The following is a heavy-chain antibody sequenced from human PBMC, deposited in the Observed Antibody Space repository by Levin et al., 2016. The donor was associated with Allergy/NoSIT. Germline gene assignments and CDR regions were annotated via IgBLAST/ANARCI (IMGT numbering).Heavy chain of an antibody. J-gene: IGHJ6*03. D-gene: IGHD3-22*01. Sequence: WVRQAPGQGLEWMGGIIPIFGTANYAQKFQGRVTITADESTSTAYMELSSLRSEDTAVYYCARGVLYYYDSSPKQYYYYYYMDVWGKGTTVTVSS. V-gene: IGHV1-69*01. CDR3: ARGVLYYYDSSPKQYYYYYYMDV. CDR2: IIPIFGTA.